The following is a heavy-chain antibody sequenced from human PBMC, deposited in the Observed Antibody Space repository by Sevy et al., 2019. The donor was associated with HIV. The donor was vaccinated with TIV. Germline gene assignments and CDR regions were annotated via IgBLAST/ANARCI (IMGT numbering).Heavy chain of an antibody. CDR1: GFTFSSYG. CDR2: IWYDGSNK. J-gene: IGHJ6*02. CDR3: ARDLGPDLPYYYYYGMDV. D-gene: IGHD7-27*01. V-gene: IGHV3-33*01. Sequence: GGSLRLSCAASGFTFSSYGMHWVRQAPGKGLEWVAVIWYDGSNKYYADSVKGRFTISRDNSKNTLYLQMNSLRAEDTAVYYCARDLGPDLPYYYYYGMDVWGQGTTVTVSS.